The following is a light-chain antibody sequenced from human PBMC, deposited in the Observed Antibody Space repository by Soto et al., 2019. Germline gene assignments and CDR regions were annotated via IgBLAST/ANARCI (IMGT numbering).Light chain of an antibody. CDR3: CSYVGSDIFYV. Sequence: QSSLTQPASVSGSPGQSITISCTGTNSDLGTYNLVSWYQQLPGKAPKTIIYEVTKRPSGVSKRFSGSKSGNTASLTISGLQAEDEADYYCCSYVGSDIFYVVGNGTKVTVL. CDR2: EVT. CDR1: NSDLGTYNL. V-gene: IGLV2-23*02. J-gene: IGLJ1*01.